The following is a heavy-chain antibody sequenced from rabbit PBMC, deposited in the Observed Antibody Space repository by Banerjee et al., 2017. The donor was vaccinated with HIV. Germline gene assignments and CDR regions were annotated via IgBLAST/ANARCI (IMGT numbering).Heavy chain of an antibody. CDR1: GFSFSSYYY. D-gene: IGHD4-1*01. Sequence: QEQLEESGGDLVKPEGSLTLTCTASGFSFSSYYYICWVRQAPEKGLELIACIYTGTSGSTWYANWAKGRFTISKTSSTTVTPQMTSLTAADTATYFCARDLAGVTGWNFGLWGPGTLVTVS. J-gene: IGHJ4*01. V-gene: IGHV1S45*01. CDR3: ARDLAGVTGWNFGL. CDR2: IYTGTSGST.